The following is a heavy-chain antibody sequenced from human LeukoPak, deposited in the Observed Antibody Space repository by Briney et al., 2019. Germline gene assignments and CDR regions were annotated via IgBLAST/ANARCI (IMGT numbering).Heavy chain of an antibody. Sequence: GGSLRLSCSASGFVFSDYAMHWARQAPGKGLEYLSGISGNGVATYYVDSVQGRFTVSRDNSKTTWYLQINSLRREDTAFYYCIKDRGSSGWDFDSWGQGTLLTVSS. V-gene: IGHV3-64D*06. CDR3: IKDRGSSGWDFDS. D-gene: IGHD6-19*01. J-gene: IGHJ4*02. CDR2: ISGNGVAT. CDR1: GFVFSDYA.